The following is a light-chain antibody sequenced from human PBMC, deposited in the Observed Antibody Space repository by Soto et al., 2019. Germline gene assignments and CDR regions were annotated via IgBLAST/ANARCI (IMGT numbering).Light chain of an antibody. V-gene: IGLV2-14*01. CDR3: TSYTSTSPYV. CDR2: EVT. Sequence: QSALTQPASVSGSPGQSITISCTGTSSDVGTYNYVSWYQHRPGKAPKLMIYEVTNRPSGVSNRFSGSKSGNTASLTISGLQAEDEADYYCTSYTSTSPYVFGPGTKVTVL. CDR1: SSDVGTYNY. J-gene: IGLJ1*01.